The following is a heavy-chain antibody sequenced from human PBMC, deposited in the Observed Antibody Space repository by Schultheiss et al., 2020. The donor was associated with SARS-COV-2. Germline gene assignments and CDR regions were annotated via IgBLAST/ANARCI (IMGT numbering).Heavy chain of an antibody. V-gene: IGHV4-59*12. J-gene: IGHJ5*01. D-gene: IGHD2-15*01. CDR1: GGSISSYY. Sequence: SETLSLTCAVSGGSISSYYWSWIRQPPGKGLEWIADIHYTGMAYYNPSLRSRATISVDLSLKLTSVTASDTAVYYCARNRVVVASGGWFDSWGQGILVTVSS. CDR3: ARNRVVVASGGWFDS. CDR2: IHYTGMA.